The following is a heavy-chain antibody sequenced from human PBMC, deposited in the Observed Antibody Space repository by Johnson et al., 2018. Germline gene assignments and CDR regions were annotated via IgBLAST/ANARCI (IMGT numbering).Heavy chain of an antibody. D-gene: IGHD6-13*01. CDR2: ISGSGGST. CDR1: GFTFSSYA. CDR3: AKFPPSIAAAGYYYYMDV. V-gene: IGHV3-23*04. Sequence: VQLVESGGGLVQPGGSXRLSCAASGFTFSSYAMSWVRQAPGKGLEWVSAISGSGGSTYYADSVKGRFTISRDNSKNTLYLQMNSLRAEDTAVYYCAKFPPSIAAAGYYYYMDVWGKGTTVTVSS. J-gene: IGHJ6*03.